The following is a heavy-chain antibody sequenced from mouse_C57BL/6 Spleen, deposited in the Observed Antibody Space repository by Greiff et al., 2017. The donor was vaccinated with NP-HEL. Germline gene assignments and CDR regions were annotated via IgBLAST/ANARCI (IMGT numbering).Heavy chain of an antibody. J-gene: IGHJ1*03. D-gene: IGHD1-1*01. CDR2: FHPYNDDT. Sequence: VQLQQSGAELVKPGASVKMSCKASGYTFTTYPIEWMKQNHGKSLEWIGNFHPYNDDTKYNEKFKGKATLTVEKSSSTVYLELSRLTSDDSAVYYCARRGYGSSYEWYFDVWGTGTTVTVSS. V-gene: IGHV1-47*01. CDR3: ARRGYGSSYEWYFDV. CDR1: GYTFTTYP.